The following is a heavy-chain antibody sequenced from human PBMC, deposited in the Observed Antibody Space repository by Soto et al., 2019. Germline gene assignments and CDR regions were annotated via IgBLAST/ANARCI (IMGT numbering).Heavy chain of an antibody. CDR3: ARDLDGSGSYYTDY. CDR2: ISTYNGNT. V-gene: IGHV1-18*01. CDR1: GYIFITYG. D-gene: IGHD3-10*01. J-gene: IGHJ4*02. Sequence: ASVRVSCKXSGYIFITYGISWVRQAPGQGLEWMGRISTYNGNTNYAQNLQGRVTMTTDTSTSTAYMELRSLRSDDTAVYYCARDLDGSGSYYTDYWGPGTLVTVSS.